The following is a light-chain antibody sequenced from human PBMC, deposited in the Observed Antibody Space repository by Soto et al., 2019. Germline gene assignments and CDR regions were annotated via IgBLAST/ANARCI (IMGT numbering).Light chain of an antibody. CDR3: QQYYSYSEA. V-gene: IGKV1-8*01. J-gene: IGKJ1*01. Sequence: AIRMTQSPSSFSASTGDRVTITCRASQGISSYLAWYQQKPGKAPKLLIYAASTLQSGVPSRFSGGGSGTDFTLTISCLQSEDFATYYCQQYYSYSEAFGQGTKVDIK. CDR1: QGISSY. CDR2: AAS.